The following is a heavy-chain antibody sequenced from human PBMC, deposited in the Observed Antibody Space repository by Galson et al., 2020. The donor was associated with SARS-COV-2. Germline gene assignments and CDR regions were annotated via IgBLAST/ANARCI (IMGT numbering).Heavy chain of an antibody. CDR2: ISYDGSNK. D-gene: IGHD3-22*01. Sequence: SLKISCAASGFTFSSYAMHWVRQAPGKGLEWVAVISYDGSNKYYADSVKGRFTISRDNSKNTLYLQMNSLRAEDTAVYYCARGPPTDPITMIVVVTIGVSGGMDVWGQGTTVTVSS. CDR3: ARGPPTDPITMIVVVTIGVSGGMDV. V-gene: IGHV3-30*04. CDR1: GFTFSSYA. J-gene: IGHJ6*02.